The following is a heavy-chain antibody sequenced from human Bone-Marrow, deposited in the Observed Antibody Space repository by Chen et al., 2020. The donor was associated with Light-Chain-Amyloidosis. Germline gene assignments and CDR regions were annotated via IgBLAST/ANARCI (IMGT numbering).Heavy chain of an antibody. Sequence: EVQLEPSGPEVKKPGESLKISRQGSGYTFPNYWIGWVRQMPGRGLERMGVLHPDDSDARYSPSFEGQVTISADKSITTAYLQWRSLKASDTAMYYCARRRDGYNFDYWGQGTLVTVSS. CDR3: ARRRDGYNFDY. V-gene: IGHV5-51*01. CDR2: LHPDDSDA. D-gene: IGHD5-12*01. CDR1: GYTFPNYW. J-gene: IGHJ4*02.